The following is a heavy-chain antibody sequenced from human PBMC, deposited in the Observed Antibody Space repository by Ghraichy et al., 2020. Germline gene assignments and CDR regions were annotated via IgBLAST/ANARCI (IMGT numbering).Heavy chain of an antibody. CDR3: ARHRGGGGKDYFDY. CDR1: DGSFSNYY. Sequence: ETLSLTCTVSDGSFSNYYWSWIRQPPGKGLEWIAYMLYTGNTNSNPSLKSRVTISVDTSKNQFSLKLSSVTAADTAVYYCARHRGGGGKDYFDYWGQGTVVTVSS. J-gene: IGHJ4*02. D-gene: IGHD4-23*01. V-gene: IGHV4-59*08. CDR2: MLYTGNT.